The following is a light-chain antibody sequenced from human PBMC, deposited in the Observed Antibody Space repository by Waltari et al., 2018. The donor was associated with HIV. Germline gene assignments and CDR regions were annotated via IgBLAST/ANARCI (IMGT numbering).Light chain of an antibody. V-gene: IGLV2-14*03. CDR1: SRDSGSFYY. Sequence: SALTQPASVSGSPGQSITISCLGASRDSGSFYYVSWYPQHPDKAPKLILYDVTYRPSGVSGRFSGSRSGSMASLTISGLQPEDGAYYFCCSYSDSGTILFGGGTRVTVL. CDR3: CSYSDSGTIL. CDR2: DVT. J-gene: IGLJ2*01.